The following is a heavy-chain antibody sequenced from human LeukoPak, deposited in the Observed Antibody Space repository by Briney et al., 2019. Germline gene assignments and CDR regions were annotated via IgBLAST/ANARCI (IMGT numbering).Heavy chain of an antibody. J-gene: IGHJ6*02. CDR1: GFTFSSYA. CDR2: ISYDGSNK. Sequence: HPGGSLRLSCAASGFTFSSYAMHWVRQAPGKGLEWVAVISYDGSNKYYADSVKGRFTISRDNSKNTLYLQMNSLRAEDTAVYYCARGPRDGTTDYGDYYYGMDVWGQGTTVTVSS. CDR3: ARGPRDGTTDYGDYYYGMDV. V-gene: IGHV3-30-3*01. D-gene: IGHD5-24*01.